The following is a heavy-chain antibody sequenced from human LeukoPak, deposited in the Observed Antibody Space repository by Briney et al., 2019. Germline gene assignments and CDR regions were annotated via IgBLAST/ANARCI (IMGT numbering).Heavy chain of an antibody. CDR2: RSIYNGNT. Sequence: GASVKVSCKASGYDFINYGISWVRQAPGQGLEWMGWRSIYNGNTDYKLQGRVTMTTDTSTNTAYMEVRSLRSDDTAVYYCARGGPFPSSSSSREYYLDSWGQGTLVTVSS. J-gene: IGHJ4*02. CDR3: ARGGPFPSSSSSREYYLDS. CDR1: GYDFINYG. V-gene: IGHV1-18*01. D-gene: IGHD6-6*01.